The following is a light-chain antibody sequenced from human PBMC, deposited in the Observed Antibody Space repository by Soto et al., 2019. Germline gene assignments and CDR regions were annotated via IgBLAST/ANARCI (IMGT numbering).Light chain of an antibody. CDR2: DAS. CDR1: QTVSRY. J-gene: IGKJ5*01. Sequence: EIVVTQSPATLSVSPGGRATLSCRASQTVSRYLAWYQQRPGQAPRLLIYDASTRATAIPARFSGSGSGTEFTLTISSLQSEDFALYYCQQYKSWPPITFGQGTRLEIK. CDR3: QQYKSWPPIT. V-gene: IGKV3-15*01.